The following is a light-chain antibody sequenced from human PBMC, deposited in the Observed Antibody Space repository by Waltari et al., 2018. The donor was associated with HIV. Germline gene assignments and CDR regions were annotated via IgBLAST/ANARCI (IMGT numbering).Light chain of an antibody. J-gene: IGLJ3*02. CDR1: ISNLGGNL. CDR2: RND. CDR3: STWDNSLSHWV. Sequence: QSVVTQPPSASGTPGQHISTSCSGDISNLGGNLVYWYQQRPGTAPRLLLSRNDQRPSGVPDRFSGSKSATSASLAISGLRSEDEADYHCSTWDNSLSHWVFGGGTKVTVL. V-gene: IGLV1-47*01.